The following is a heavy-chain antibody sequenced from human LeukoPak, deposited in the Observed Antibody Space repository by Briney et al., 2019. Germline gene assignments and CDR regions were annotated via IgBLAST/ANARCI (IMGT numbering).Heavy chain of an antibody. CDR2: INSDGSST. J-gene: IGHJ3*02. D-gene: IGHD6-19*01. CDR3: AREAVAGPEGAFDI. CDR1: GFTFSSYW. V-gene: IGHV3-74*01. Sequence: PGGSLRLSCAASGFTFSSYWMHWVRQAPGKGLVWVSRINSDGSSTSYADSVKGRFTISRDNAKNTLYLQMNSLRAEDTAVYYCAREAVAGPEGAFDIWGQGTMVTVSS.